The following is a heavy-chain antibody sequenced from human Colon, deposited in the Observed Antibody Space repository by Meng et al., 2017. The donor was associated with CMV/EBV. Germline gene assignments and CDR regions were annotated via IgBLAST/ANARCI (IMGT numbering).Heavy chain of an antibody. V-gene: IGHV3-11*01. J-gene: IGHJ1*01. CDR2: ISSASITT. CDR3: ARHYYDKGGDQFLQH. D-gene: IGHD3-22*01. Sequence: GGSLKISCEGSGFRFSDYFMSWVRQAPGKGLEWVAYISSASITTYYAESVKGRFTISRDNSRNRMYLQMDSLRAEDTAIYYCARHYYDKGGDQFLQHWGQGTLVTVSS. CDR1: GFRFSDYF.